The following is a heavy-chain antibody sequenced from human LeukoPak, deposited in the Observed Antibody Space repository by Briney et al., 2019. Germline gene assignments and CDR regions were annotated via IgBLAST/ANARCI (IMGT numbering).Heavy chain of an antibody. D-gene: IGHD6-19*01. V-gene: IGHV3-7*01. J-gene: IGHJ4*02. CDR1: GFTFGRVW. CDR2: IKQDGSET. Sequence: GGSLRITCAASGFTFGRVWMSWVRQAPGKGLELVANIKQDGSETHYVDSVRGRFTISRDNANNSLFLQMNSLRVEDTAMYYCATGDSSGWYEFGYWGQGTLVTVSS. CDR3: ATGDSSGWYEFGY.